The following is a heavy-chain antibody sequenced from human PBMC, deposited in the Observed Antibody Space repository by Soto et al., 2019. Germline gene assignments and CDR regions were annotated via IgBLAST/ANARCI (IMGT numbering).Heavy chain of an antibody. CDR3: ARDAYYYGSGSYHSEYYYYYGMDV. Sequence: GGSLRLSCAASGFTFSSYGMHWVRQAPGKGLEWVAVIWYDGSNKYYADSVKGRFTISRDNSKNTLYLQMNSLRAEDMAVYYCARDAYYYGSGSYHSEYYYYYGMDVWGQGTTVTVSS. J-gene: IGHJ6*02. D-gene: IGHD3-10*01. V-gene: IGHV3-33*01. CDR1: GFTFSSYG. CDR2: IWYDGSNK.